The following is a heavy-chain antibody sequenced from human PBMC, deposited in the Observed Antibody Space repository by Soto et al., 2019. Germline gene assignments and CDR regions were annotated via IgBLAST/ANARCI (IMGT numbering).Heavy chain of an antibody. J-gene: IGHJ6*02. CDR2: ISSSSSTI. CDR3: AREAYDCSGGSCYSNSLYYYYGMDV. CDR1: GFTFSSYS. V-gene: IGHV3-48*01. Sequence: GGSLRLSCAASGFTFSSYSMNWVRQAPGKGLEWVSYISSSSSTIYYADSVKGRFTISRDNAKNSLYLQMNSLRAEDTAVYYCAREAYDCSGGSCYSNSLYYYYGMDVWGQGTTVTVSS. D-gene: IGHD2-15*01.